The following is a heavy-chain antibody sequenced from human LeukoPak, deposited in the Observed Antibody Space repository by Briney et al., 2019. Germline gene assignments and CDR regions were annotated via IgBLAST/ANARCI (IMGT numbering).Heavy chain of an antibody. J-gene: IGHJ3*01. CDR3: AMLKNAFDF. CDR1: GFTLSSAA. V-gene: IGHV3-23*01. Sequence: GGSLSLSCAVSGFTLSSAALTWVRQAPGKGLEWVSTITGTDDETYYADSVKGRFTISRDNAKNSLYLQMNSLRAEDTAVYYCAMLKNAFDFWGQGTMVTVSS. CDR2: ITGTDDET.